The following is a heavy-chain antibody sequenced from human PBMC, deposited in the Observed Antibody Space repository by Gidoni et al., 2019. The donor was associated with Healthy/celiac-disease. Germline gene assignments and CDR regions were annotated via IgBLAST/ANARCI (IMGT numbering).Heavy chain of an antibody. CDR1: QFSPSTSGMC. D-gene: IGHD3-22*01. V-gene: IGHV2-70*01. CDR2: IDWDDDK. J-gene: IGHJ4*02. CDR3: ARKHYYRRGSGRFDY. Sequence: QITLRESGPALVKPRQTLTLPCTFSQFSPSTSGMCVSWIRQPPGKDLEWLALIDWDDDKYYSTSLKPRLTISQDTSKNQVVLTMTTMDPVDTATYYCARKHYYRRGSGRFDYWGQGTLVPFSS.